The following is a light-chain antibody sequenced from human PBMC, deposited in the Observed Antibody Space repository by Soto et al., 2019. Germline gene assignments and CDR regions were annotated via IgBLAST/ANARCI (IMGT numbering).Light chain of an antibody. V-gene: IGKV1-27*01. CDR2: VAS. CDR3: QKYNRAPWT. Sequence: DIQMTQSPSSLSASVGDRVTITCRASQGISNYLAWYQQQPGKVPKLLIYVASTLQSGVPSRFSGSGSGTDFTLTISSLQPEDVATYYCQKYNRAPWTGGQGTKVEIK. CDR1: QGISNY. J-gene: IGKJ1*01.